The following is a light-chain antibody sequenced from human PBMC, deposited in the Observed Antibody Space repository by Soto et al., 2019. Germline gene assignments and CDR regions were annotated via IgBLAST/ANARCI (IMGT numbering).Light chain of an antibody. CDR3: CSYVGGDTYLI. CDR2: EGS. CDR1: SSDVGDYIL. V-gene: IGLV2-23*01. J-gene: IGLJ2*01. Sequence: QSVLTQPASVSGSPGQSITISCTGTSSDVGDYILVSWYQQEPGKAPKLMIYEGSKRPSGVSNRFSGSKSGNTASLTISGLQAEDEAHYYCCSYVGGDTYLIFGGGTKVTVL.